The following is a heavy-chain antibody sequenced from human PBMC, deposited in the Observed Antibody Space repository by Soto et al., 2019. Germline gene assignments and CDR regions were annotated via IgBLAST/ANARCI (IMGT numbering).Heavy chain of an antibody. D-gene: IGHD5-12*01. V-gene: IGHV4-30-2*01. CDR1: GGSTGSGGYS. CDR2: IYHSGST. Sequence: LSLTYALSGGSTGSGGYSWSWIRQPPGKGLEWIGYIYHSGSTYYNPSLKSRVTISVDRSKNQFSLKLSSVTAADTAVYYCAAGGGLPRYYWGQGTLVTVS. CDR3: AAGGGLPRYY. J-gene: IGHJ4*02.